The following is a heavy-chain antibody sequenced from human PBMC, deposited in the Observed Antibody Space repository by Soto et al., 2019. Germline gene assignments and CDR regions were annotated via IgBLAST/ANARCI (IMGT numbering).Heavy chain of an antibody. CDR1: GGSISSYY. J-gene: IGHJ5*02. CDR3: ARATIVLVPAAMVSHWFDP. V-gene: IGHV4-30-4*01. CDR2: IYCSGST. D-gene: IGHD2-2*01. Sequence: PSETLSLTCTVSGGSISSYYWSWIRQPPGKGLEWIGYIYCSGSTYYNPSLKSRVTISVDTSKNQFSLKLSSVTAADTAVYYCARATIVLVPAAMVSHWFDPWGQGTLVTVSS.